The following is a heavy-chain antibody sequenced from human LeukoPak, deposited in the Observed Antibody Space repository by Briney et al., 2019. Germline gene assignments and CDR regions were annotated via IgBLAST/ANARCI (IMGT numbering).Heavy chain of an antibody. D-gene: IGHD3-10*01. CDR1: GFTFSSYA. CDR2: ISGSGGST. Sequence: GGSLRLSCAASGFTFSSYAMSWVRQAPGKGLEWVSAISGSGGSTYYADSVKGRFTISRDNSKNTLYLQMDSLRAEDTAVYYCAKDGSGDHQIFDYWGQGTLVTVSS. J-gene: IGHJ4*02. CDR3: AKDGSGDHQIFDY. V-gene: IGHV3-23*01.